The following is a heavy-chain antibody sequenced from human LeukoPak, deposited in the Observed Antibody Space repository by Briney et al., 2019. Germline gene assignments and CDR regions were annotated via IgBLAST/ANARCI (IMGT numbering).Heavy chain of an antibody. CDR2: MNPYTGKT. CDR1: GYTSTNFD. J-gene: IGHJ4*02. Sequence: GASVKVSCKTSGYTSTNFDINWVRQATGQGLEWLGWMNPYTGKTGYAQKFQGRVTFTGDTSIRTAYMEVSSLTSEDTAVYHCARAPTPFYYDSSAYYSDFWGQGTLVTVSS. D-gene: IGHD6-25*01. V-gene: IGHV1-8*03. CDR3: ARAPTPFYYDSSAYYSDF.